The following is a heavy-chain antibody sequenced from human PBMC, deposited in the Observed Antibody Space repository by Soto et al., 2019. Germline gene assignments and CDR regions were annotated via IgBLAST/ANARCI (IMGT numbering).Heavy chain of an antibody. CDR3: ATSYGSGYRAFDS. CDR1: GDTFSFYT. J-gene: IGHJ4*02. CDR2: ISPILSMS. D-gene: IGHD3-10*01. V-gene: IGHV1-69*02. Sequence: QVQLVQSGAEVKKPGSSVKVSCKASGDTFSFYTINWVRQAPGLGLEWVGRISPILSMSNYAQKFQGRVTMTADKSTNTAYMELRSLRSEDTAMYFCATSYGSGYRAFDSWGQGALVTVSS.